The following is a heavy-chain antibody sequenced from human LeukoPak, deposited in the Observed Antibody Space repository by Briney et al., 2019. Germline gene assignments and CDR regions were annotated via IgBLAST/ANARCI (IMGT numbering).Heavy chain of an antibody. CDR2: IIPIFGTA. V-gene: IGHV1-69*13. D-gene: IGHD3-22*01. J-gene: IGHJ6*02. Sequence: SVKVSCKASGGTFSSYAISWVRQAPGQGLEWMGGIIPIFGTANYAQRFQGRVTITADESTSTAYMELSSLRSEDTAVYYCARDSSGYYGLYYGMDVWGQGTTVTVSS. CDR3: ARDSSGYYGLYYGMDV. CDR1: GGTFSSYA.